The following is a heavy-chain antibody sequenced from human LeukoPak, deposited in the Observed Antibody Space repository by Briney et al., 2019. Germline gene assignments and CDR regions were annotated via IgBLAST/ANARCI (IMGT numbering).Heavy chain of an antibody. J-gene: IGHJ4*02. Sequence: SVKVSCKASGGTFSSYAISWVRQAPGQGLEWMGGIIPIFGTANYAQKFQGRVTITADKSTSTAYMELSSLRSEGTAVYYCATHSGYSYGFLDYWGQGTLVTVSS. CDR1: GGTFSSYA. V-gene: IGHV1-69*06. CDR3: ATHSGYSYGFLDY. CDR2: IIPIFGTA. D-gene: IGHD5-18*01.